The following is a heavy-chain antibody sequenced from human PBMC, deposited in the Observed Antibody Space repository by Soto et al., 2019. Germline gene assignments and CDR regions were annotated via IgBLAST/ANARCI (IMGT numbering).Heavy chain of an antibody. CDR2: INHSGST. V-gene: IGHV4-34*01. Sequence: PSETLSLTCAVYGGSFSGYYWSWIRQPPGKGLEWIGEINHSGSTNYNPSLKSRVTISVDTSKNQFSLKLSSVTAADTAVYYCARVPITMVRGVKDAFDIWGQGTMVTVSS. CDR3: ARVPITMVRGVKDAFDI. D-gene: IGHD3-10*01. CDR1: GGSFSGYY. J-gene: IGHJ3*02.